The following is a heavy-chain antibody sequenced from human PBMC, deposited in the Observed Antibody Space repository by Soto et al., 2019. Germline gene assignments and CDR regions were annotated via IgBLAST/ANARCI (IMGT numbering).Heavy chain of an antibody. V-gene: IGHV1-18*01. CDR3: ARDRNGILTGNVDY. J-gene: IGHJ4*02. CDR2: ISAYNGNT. D-gene: IGHD3-9*01. CDR1: GYTFTSYG. Sequence: WASVKVSCKASGYTFTSYGISWVRQAPGQGLEWMGWISAYNGNTNYAQKLQGRVTMTTDTSTSTAYMELRSLRSDDTAVYYCARDRNGILTGNVDYWGQGTLVTVSS.